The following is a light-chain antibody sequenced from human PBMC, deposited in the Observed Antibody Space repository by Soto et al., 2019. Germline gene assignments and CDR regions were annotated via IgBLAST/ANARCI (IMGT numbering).Light chain of an antibody. CDR1: QSILFSSNNKNY. CDR3: QQYYSTPVT. V-gene: IGKV4-1*01. J-gene: IGKJ4*01. CDR2: WAS. Sequence: DIVMTQSPDSLAVSLGERATINCKSSQSILFSSNNKNYLTWYQQKPGQPPKPLIYWASTRESGVPDRFSGRGSGTDFTLTISRLQAEDVAVYYCQQYYSTPVTFGGGTKGEIK.